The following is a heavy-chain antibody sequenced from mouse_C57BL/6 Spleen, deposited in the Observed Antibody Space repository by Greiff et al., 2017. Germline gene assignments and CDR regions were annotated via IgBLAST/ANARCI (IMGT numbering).Heavy chain of an antibody. Sequence: EVQLVESGPGLVKPSQSLSLTCSVTGYSITSGYYWNWIRQFPGNKLEWMGYISYDGSNNYNPSLKNRISITRDTSKNQFFLKLNAVTTEDTATYYCARSTTVRDYYAMDYWGQGTSVTVSS. D-gene: IGHD1-1*01. J-gene: IGHJ4*01. CDR1: GYSITSGYY. CDR3: ARSTTVRDYYAMDY. CDR2: ISYDGSN. V-gene: IGHV3-6*01.